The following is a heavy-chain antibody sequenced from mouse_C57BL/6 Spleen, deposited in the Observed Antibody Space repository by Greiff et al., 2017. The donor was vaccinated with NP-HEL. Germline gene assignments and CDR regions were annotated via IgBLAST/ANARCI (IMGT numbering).Heavy chain of an antibody. CDR2: INPSSGYT. CDR1: GYTFTSYW. Sequence: VQLQQSGAELAKPGASVKLSCKASGYTFTSYWMHWVKQRPGQGLEWIGYINPSSGYTKYNQKFKDKATLTPDKSSSTAYMQLSSLTYEDSAVYYCARSLFITTVVAGYFDYWGQGTTLTVSS. V-gene: IGHV1-7*01. CDR3: ARSLFITTVVAGYFDY. J-gene: IGHJ2*01. D-gene: IGHD1-1*01.